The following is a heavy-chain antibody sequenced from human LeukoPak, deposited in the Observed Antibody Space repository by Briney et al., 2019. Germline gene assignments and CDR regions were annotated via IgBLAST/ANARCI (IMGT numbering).Heavy chain of an antibody. CDR2: IYSGGST. J-gene: IGHJ4*02. D-gene: IGHD1-26*01. V-gene: IGHV3-66*01. Sequence: GGSLRLSCAASGFTVSSNYMSWVRQAPGKGLEWVSVIYSGGSTYYADSVKGRFTISRDNSKNTLYLQMNSLRAEDTAVYYCAKDHPLMGRSGSYGLDYWGQGTLVTVSS. CDR3: AKDHPLMGRSGSYGLDY. CDR1: GFTVSSNY.